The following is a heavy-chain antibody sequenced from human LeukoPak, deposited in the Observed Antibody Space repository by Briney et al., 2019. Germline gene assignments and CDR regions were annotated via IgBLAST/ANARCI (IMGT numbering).Heavy chain of an antibody. CDR3: ARGVVNDAFDI. Sequence: SETLSLTCTVSGGSISSGGYYWSWIRQPPGKGLEWIGYIYHSGSTYYDPSLKSRVTISVDTSKNQFSLKLSSVTAADTAVYYCARGVVNDAFDIWGQGTMVTVSS. V-gene: IGHV4-30-2*01. J-gene: IGHJ3*02. CDR1: GGSISSGGYY. D-gene: IGHD2-15*01. CDR2: IYHSGST.